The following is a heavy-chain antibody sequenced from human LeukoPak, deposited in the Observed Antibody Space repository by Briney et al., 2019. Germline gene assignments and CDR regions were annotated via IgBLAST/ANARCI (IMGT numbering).Heavy chain of an antibody. CDR1: GFTFSNAW. Sequence: GGSLRLSCATSGFTFSNAWMSWVRQAPGKGLEWVGRIKSKTDGGTTDYAAPVKGRFTISRDDSKNTLYLQMNSLKTEDTAVYYCCGDPDWYFDLWGRGTLVTVSS. V-gene: IGHV3-15*01. CDR3: CGDPDWYFDL. J-gene: IGHJ2*01. CDR2: IKSKTDGGTT. D-gene: IGHD4-17*01.